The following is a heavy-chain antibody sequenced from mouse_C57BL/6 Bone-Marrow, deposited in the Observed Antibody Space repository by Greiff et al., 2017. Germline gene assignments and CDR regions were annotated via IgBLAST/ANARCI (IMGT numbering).Heavy chain of an antibody. D-gene: IGHD2-2*01. CDR3: ARSGVTTGNFDY. CDR1: GYTFTNYW. Sequence: VQLKQSGAELVRPGTSVKMSCKASGYTFTNYWIGWAKQRPGHGLEWIGDIYPGGGYTTYNEKFKGKATLTADKSSSTAYMQFSSLTSEDSAIYYCARSGVTTGNFDYWGQGTTLTVSS. CDR2: IYPGGGYT. J-gene: IGHJ2*01. V-gene: IGHV1-63*01.